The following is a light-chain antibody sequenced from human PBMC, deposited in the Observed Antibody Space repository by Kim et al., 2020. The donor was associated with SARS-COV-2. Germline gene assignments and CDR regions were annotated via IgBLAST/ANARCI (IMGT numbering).Light chain of an antibody. CDR3: SSYTSSHTVV. V-gene: IGLV2-14*03. CDR1: RQDIGSYDY. Sequence: TIAGTETRQDIGSYDYVTWYQQHPGRVTKLMIFDVNSRPSGVSNRFSGSKSVNTASLTISGLQAEDEADYYCSSYTSSHTVVFGGGTQLTVL. CDR2: DVN. J-gene: IGLJ2*01.